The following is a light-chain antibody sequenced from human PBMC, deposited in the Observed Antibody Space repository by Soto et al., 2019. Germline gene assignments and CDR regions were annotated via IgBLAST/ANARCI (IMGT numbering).Light chain of an antibody. CDR2: DAS. CDR1: HDIRNS. CDR3: QQYDNLPLT. J-gene: IGKJ4*01. Sequence: IQMTQSPSSLSASIGDRVTITSQASHDIRNSLNWYQQTPGKPPKLLISDASNLELGVPSKFSGTGFGTDFSFTIINLQPEDIATYYCQQYDNLPLTFGGGTKVDI. V-gene: IGKV1-33*01.